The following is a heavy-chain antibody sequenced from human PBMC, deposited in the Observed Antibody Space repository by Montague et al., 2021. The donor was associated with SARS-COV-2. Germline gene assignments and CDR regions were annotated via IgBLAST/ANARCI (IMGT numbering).Heavy chain of an antibody. Sequence: SETLSLTCSVNGASLSGYYWSWIRQPPGKGLQWIGEVHESGRTNYMPTLGSRVTMSVDTYRKQVSLRLTSVTAADTATYYCARGVYNRVIFVVSPRHYFDYWGQGNMVAVSA. CDR2: VHESGRT. CDR1: GASLSGYY. CDR3: ARGVYNRVIFVVSPRHYFDY. D-gene: IGHD3-9*01. V-gene: IGHV4-34*01. J-gene: IGHJ4*02.